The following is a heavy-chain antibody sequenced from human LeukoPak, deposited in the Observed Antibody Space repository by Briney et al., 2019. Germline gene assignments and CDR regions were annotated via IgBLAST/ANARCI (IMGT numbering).Heavy chain of an antibody. Sequence: GASVKVSCKASGYTFTSYGISWVRQAPGQGLEWMGGIIPIFGTANYAQKFQGRVTITADESTSTAFMELSSLRSEDTAVYYCAREWAPARRRYYLDCWGQGTLVTVSS. J-gene: IGHJ4*02. V-gene: IGHV1-69*13. D-gene: IGHD6-6*01. CDR2: IIPIFGTA. CDR1: GYTFTSYG. CDR3: AREWAPARRRYYLDC.